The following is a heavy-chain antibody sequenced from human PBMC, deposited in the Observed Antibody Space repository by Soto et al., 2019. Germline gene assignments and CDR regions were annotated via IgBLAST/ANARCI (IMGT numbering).Heavy chain of an antibody. J-gene: IGHJ4*02. CDR1: GTTFNTFA. Sequence: ASVKVSCKASGTTFNTFAISWVRQAPGQGLEWMRGIIPVLGPAFYSQKFQGRVTITADKSTTTAYLELSSLRSEDTAVYYCARAAKRYFDKWGQGTLVTVSS. V-gene: IGHV1-69*10. CDR2: IIPVLGPA. CDR3: ARAAKRYFDK.